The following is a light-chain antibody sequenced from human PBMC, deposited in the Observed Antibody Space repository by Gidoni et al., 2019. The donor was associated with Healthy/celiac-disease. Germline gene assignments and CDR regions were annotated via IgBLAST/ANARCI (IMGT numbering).Light chain of an antibody. CDR2: SNN. V-gene: IGLV1-44*01. CDR3: AAWDDSLNGVV. CDR1: SSNIGSTT. Sequence: QSVLTHLLSASWTPGQGVTISFSGRSSNIGSTTVNWSQQLPGAAPKLLIYSNNQRPSGVPDRFSGSKSGTSASLAISGLQSEDEADYYCAAWDDSLNGVVFGGGTKLTVL. J-gene: IGLJ2*01.